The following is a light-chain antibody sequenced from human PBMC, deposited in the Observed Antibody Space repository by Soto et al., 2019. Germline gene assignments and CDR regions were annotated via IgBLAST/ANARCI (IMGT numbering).Light chain of an antibody. CDR3: QQRIDWPAWT. CDR2: DAS. CDR1: QSVSSS. J-gene: IGKJ1*01. V-gene: IGKV3-11*01. Sequence: EIVLTQSPATLSLSPGERATLSCRASQSVSSSLAWYQQKPGLPPRLLIYDASNRAAGIPARFSGSGSGTDFTLTISSLEPEDFAVYYCQQRIDWPAWTFGQGTKVEIK.